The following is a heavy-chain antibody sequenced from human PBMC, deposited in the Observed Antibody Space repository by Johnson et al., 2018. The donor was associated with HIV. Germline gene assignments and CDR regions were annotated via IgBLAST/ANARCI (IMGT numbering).Heavy chain of an antibody. CDR3: ARACRDGYTCDVFDI. CDR2: IYSGGSP. D-gene: IGHD5-24*01. V-gene: IGHV3-66*01. Sequence: VQLVESGGGVVQPGRSLRLSCAASGFTFSSYAMSWVRQAPGKGLEWVSVIYSGGSPYYADSVHGRFTISRDNSKNTLYLQMNSPRAEDTAVYYCARACRDGYTCDVFDIWGQGTLVTVSS. CDR1: GFTFSSYA. J-gene: IGHJ3*02.